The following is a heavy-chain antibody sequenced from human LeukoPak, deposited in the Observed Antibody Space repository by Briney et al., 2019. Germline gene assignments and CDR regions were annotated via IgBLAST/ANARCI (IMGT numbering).Heavy chain of an antibody. CDR1: GFTFSNAW. J-gene: IGHJ4*02. CDR2: IKSKTDGGTT. V-gene: IGHV3-15*01. D-gene: IGHD1-26*01. Sequence: GGSLRLSCAASGFTFSNAWMSWVRQAPGKGLEWVDRIKSKTDGGTTDYAAPVKGRFTISRDDSKNTLYLQMNSLKTEDTAVYYCTTSGSYPYWGQGTLVTVSS. CDR3: TTSGSYPY.